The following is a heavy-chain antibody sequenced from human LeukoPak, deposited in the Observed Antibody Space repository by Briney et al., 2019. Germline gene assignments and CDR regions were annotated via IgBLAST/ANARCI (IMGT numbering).Heavy chain of an antibody. J-gene: IGHJ4*02. V-gene: IGHV3-74*01. Sequence: PGGSLRLSCAASGFTFSNYWMPWVRQTPGKGLVWVSRIRTDGDTSYADSVRGRFTISRDNSKNTLYLQMNSLRAEDTAVYYCARDARVGDPFDYWGQGTLVTVSS. CDR1: GFTFSNYW. CDR3: ARDARVGDPFDY. D-gene: IGHD4-17*01. CDR2: IRTDGDT.